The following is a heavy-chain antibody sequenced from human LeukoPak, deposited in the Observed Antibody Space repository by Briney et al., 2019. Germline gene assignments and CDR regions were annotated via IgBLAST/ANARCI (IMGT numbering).Heavy chain of an antibody. CDR1: GYTFTSYY. D-gene: IGHD3-9*01. CDR3: ARDRTPLLRYFDWRGAFDI. CDR2: INPSGGST. Sequence: ASVKLSCKASGYTFTSYYMHWVRQAPGQGLEWMGIINPSGGSTSYAQKFQGRVTMTRDTSTSTVYMELSSLRSEDTAVYYCARDRTPLLRYFDWRGAFDIWGQGTMVTVSS. J-gene: IGHJ3*02. V-gene: IGHV1-46*01.